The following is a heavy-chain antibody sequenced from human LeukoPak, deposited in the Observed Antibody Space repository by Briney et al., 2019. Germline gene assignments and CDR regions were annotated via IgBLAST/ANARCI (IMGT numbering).Heavy chain of an antibody. J-gene: IGHJ4*02. CDR3: ARIGYSSSCNDY. V-gene: IGHV3-7*01. D-gene: IGHD6-13*01. Sequence: GGSLRLSCAASGFTFTNYWMTWVRQAPGKGLEWVVNIKQDGSVKYYLDSVKGRFTISRDNAKNSLYLQMNSLRAEDTAVYYCARIGYSSSCNDYWGQGTLVTVSS. CDR2: IKQDGSVK. CDR1: GFTFTNYW.